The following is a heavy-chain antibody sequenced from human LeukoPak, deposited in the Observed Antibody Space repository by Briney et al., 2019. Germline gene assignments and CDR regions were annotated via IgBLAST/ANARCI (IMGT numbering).Heavy chain of an antibody. CDR2: ISAYNGNT. Sequence: ASVKVSCKASGYTFTSYGISWVRQAPGQWLEWMGWISAYNGNTNYAQKLQGRVTMTTDTSTSTAYMELRSLRSDDTAVYYCARDTLGSGYSSSSDYWGQGTLVTVSS. D-gene: IGHD6-13*01. CDR3: ARDTLGSGYSSSSDY. V-gene: IGHV1-18*01. J-gene: IGHJ4*02. CDR1: GYTFTSYG.